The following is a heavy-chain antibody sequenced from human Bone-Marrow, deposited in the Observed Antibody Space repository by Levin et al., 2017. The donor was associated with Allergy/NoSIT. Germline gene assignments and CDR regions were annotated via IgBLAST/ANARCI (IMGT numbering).Heavy chain of an antibody. J-gene: IGHJ4*02. CDR3: ARDDVVATNH. CDR1: GFTISTNY. CDR2: IHSGGRK. Sequence: GGSLRLSYAASGFTISTNYMSWVRQVPGKGLEWVSIIHSGGRKNYADSVKGRFTISRDNYNNTLYLQMNSLRGEDTAIYYCARDDVVATNHWGQGTLVIVSS. V-gene: IGHV3-66*01. D-gene: IGHD5-12*01.